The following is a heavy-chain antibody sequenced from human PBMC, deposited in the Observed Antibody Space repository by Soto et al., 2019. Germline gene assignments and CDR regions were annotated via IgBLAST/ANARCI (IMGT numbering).Heavy chain of an antibody. CDR3: ARRECSGGTCSFDP. D-gene: IGHD2-15*01. Sequence: PSETLSLTYTVSGGSISSSNYYRAWIRQPPGKGLEWIGSIHYTGSTYYNPSLKSRVTISVDTSKNQFSLKLTSVSAADTAVYYCARRECSGGTCSFDPWGQGTLVTVSS. CDR1: GGSISSSNYY. CDR2: IHYTGST. V-gene: IGHV4-39*01. J-gene: IGHJ5*02.